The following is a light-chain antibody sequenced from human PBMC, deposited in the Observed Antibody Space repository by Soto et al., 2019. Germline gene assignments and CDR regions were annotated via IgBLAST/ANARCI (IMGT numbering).Light chain of an antibody. CDR3: QQYTTYWT. CDR2: DAS. CDR1: QTISRW. J-gene: IGKJ1*01. Sequence: DIQMTQSPSTLSASLGDRVTITCRASQTISRWLAWYQQKPGKAPKLLIYDASTLESGVPSRFGGSGSGTEFILTISSLQPDDFATYYCQQYTTYWTFGQGTKVDIK. V-gene: IGKV1-5*01.